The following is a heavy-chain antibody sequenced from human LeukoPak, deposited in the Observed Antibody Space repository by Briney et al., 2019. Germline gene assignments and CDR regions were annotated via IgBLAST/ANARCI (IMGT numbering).Heavy chain of an antibody. D-gene: IGHD3/OR15-3a*01. Sequence: SETLSLTCAVYGGSFSNFYWSWIRQPSGKGLEWIGDINHSGSTNYNPSLKSRVTISVDTSKNQFSLKLSSVTAADTAMYYCARGGTGWDDAYFYYYYGMDVWGQGTTVTVSS. CDR2: INHSGST. CDR1: GGSFSNFY. V-gene: IGHV4-34*01. J-gene: IGHJ6*02. CDR3: ARGGTGWDDAYFYYYYGMDV.